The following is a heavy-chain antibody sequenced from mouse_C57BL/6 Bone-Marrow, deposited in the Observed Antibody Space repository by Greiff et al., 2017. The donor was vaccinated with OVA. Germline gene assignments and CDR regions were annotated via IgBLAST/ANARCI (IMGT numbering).Heavy chain of an antibody. CDR3: ARRGPSAWFAY. D-gene: IGHD3-1*01. J-gene: IGHJ3*01. CDR1: GFTFSSYG. Sequence: DVKLVESGGDLVKPGGSLKLSCAASGFTFSSYGMSWVRQTPDKRLEWVATISSGGSYTYYPDSVKGRFTISRDNAKNTLYLQMSSLKSEDTAMYYCARRGPSAWFAYWGQGTLVTVSA. V-gene: IGHV5-6*02. CDR2: ISSGGSYT.